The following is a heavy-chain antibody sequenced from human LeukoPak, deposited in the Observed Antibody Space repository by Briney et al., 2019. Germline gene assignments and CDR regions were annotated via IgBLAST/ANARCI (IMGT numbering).Heavy chain of an antibody. D-gene: IGHD2-15*01. CDR2: IYYSGST. CDR1: GGSISSYY. CDR3: ARVPGHDCSGGSCLAVDY. V-gene: IGHV4-59*01. Sequence: SETLSLTCTVSGGSISSYYWSWIRQPPGKGLEWIGYIYYSGSTNYNPSLKSRVTISVDTSKNQFSLKLSSVTAADTAVYYCARVPGHDCSGGSCLAVDYWGQGTLVTVSS. J-gene: IGHJ4*02.